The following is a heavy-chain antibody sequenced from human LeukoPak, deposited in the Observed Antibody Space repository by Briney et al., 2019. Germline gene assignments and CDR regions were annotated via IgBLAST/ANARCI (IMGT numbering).Heavy chain of an antibody. CDR2: INHRGST. J-gene: IGHJ5*02. Sequence: PSETLSLTCAVYGGSFSDYYWSWIRQPPGKGLEWIGEINHRGSTNYNPSLKSRVNISIDTSKKQFSLKLSSVAAADTAVYYCARGQVVLRFDPWGQGTLVTVSS. CDR1: GGSFSDYY. D-gene: IGHD2-8*01. CDR3: ARGQVVLRFDP. V-gene: IGHV4-34*01.